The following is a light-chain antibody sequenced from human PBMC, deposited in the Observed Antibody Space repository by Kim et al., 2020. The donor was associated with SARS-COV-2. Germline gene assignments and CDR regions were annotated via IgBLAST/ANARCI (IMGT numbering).Light chain of an antibody. V-gene: IGLV2-23*02. Sequence: QSALTQPASVSGSPGQSITISCTVTSSDVGRYNLVSWYQQHPGKAPKLMIYDVNERPSGVSFRFSGSKSGNTASLTISGLQADDESDYYCSSYGGSSGWVFGGGTKLTVL. CDR2: DVN. J-gene: IGLJ3*02. CDR1: SSDVGRYNL. CDR3: SSYGGSSGWV.